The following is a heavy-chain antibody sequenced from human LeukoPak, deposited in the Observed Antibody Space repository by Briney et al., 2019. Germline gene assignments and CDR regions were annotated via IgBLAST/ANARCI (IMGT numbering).Heavy chain of an antibody. CDR1: GFTVSNNY. Sequence: GESLRLSCAASGFTVSNNYMGWVRQAPGTGLEWVSGIYADGSTYCADSVKGRFTISRHNSKNTLYLQMNSLRAEDTGVYYCARDCGDHYYLDYWGQGTLVTVSS. CDR2: IYADGST. CDR3: ARDCGDHYYLDY. J-gene: IGHJ4*02. D-gene: IGHD4-17*01. V-gene: IGHV3-53*01.